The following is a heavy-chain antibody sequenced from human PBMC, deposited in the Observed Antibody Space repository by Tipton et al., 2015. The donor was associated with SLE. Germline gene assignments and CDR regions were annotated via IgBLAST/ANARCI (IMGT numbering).Heavy chain of an antibody. D-gene: IGHD3/OR15-3a*01. V-gene: IGHV3-15*01. CDR2: IKSKTDGGTT. CDR3: ARDPFRTGKDDALDI. CDR1: GFTFRNAW. J-gene: IGHJ3*02. Sequence: SLRLSCAASGFTFRNAWMNWVRQAPGKGLERVGRIKSKTDGGTTDYAAPVKGRITISRDDSKNTLYLQMNSLRVEDTAVYFCARDPFRTGKDDALDIWGQGTVVTVSS.